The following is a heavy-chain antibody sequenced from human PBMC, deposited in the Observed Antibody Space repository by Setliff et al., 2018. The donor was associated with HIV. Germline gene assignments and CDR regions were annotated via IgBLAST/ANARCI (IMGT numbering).Heavy chain of an antibody. CDR3: AKYSSSWSYYSYYMNV. CDR2: IWYDGSNK. V-gene: IGHV3-33*06. D-gene: IGHD6-6*01. CDR1: GFTFSGSA. Sequence: HPGGSLRLSCAASGFTFSGSAMHWVRQAPGKGLEWVAVIWYDGSNKYYAESVKGRFTISRDNSKNTVYLQMNSLRAEDTAVYYCAKYSSSWSYYSYYMNVWGKGTTVTVSS. J-gene: IGHJ6*03.